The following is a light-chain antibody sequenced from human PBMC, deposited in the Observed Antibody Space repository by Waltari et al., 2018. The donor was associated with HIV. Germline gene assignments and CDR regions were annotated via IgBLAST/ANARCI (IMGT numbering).Light chain of an antibody. CDR3: HQRSNCPQT. V-gene: IGKV3-11*01. CDR1: QSVSGY. CDR2: DAS. J-gene: IGKJ1*01. Sequence: EIVLTQSPATLSLSPGERATLSCRASQSVSGYLAWYQQKPGQAPRLLIYDASSRATGIPARFSGSESGTDFTLTISSLEPEDFAVYYCHQRSNCPQTFGQGTKLEIK.